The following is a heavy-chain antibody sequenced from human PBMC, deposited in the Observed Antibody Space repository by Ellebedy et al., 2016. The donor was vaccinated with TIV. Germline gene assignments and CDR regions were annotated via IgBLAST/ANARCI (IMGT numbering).Heavy chain of an antibody. Sequence: GSLRLSXAVSGESFSGYYWSWIRQPPEKGLEWIGEINDSGITRYNPSLESRLMISIDTSRSQASLRLSSVTAADTAVYYCARFRPHCSANSCYLNAFENWGRGTMVTVSS. D-gene: IGHD2-2*01. J-gene: IGHJ3*02. CDR2: INDSGIT. CDR1: GESFSGYY. V-gene: IGHV4-34*01. CDR3: ARFRPHCSANSCYLNAFEN.